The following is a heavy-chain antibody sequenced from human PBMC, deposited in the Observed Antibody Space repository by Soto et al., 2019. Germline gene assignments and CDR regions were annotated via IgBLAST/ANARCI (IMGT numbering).Heavy chain of an antibody. D-gene: IGHD6-13*01. CDR1: GGSFSGYY. CDR2: INHSGST. CDR3: ARGVLRGGSSWYNYYYYGMDV. Sequence: SETLSLTCAVYGGSFSGYYWSWIRQPPGKGLEWIGEINHSGSTNYNPSLKSRVTISVDTSKNQFSLKLSSVTAADTAVYYCARGVLRGGSSWYNYYYYGMDVWGQGTTVTVSS. J-gene: IGHJ6*02. V-gene: IGHV4-34*01.